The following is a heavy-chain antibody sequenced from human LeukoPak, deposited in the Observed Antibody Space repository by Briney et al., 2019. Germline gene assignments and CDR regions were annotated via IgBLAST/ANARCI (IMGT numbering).Heavy chain of an antibody. CDR1: GFTFNTYS. Sequence: GGSLRLSCAASGFTFNTYSMNWGRQAPGKGREWVSYISSSSTGTMYYADSVKGRFTISRDKAKNSLYLQMNSLRAEDTAVYYCARDRDSSGFDYWGQGTLVTVSS. CDR3: ARDRDSSGFDY. CDR2: ISSSSTGTM. J-gene: IGHJ4*02. V-gene: IGHV3-48*01. D-gene: IGHD3-22*01.